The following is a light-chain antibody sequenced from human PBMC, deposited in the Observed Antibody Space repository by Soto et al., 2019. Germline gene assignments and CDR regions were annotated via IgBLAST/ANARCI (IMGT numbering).Light chain of an antibody. CDR2: GAS. CDR3: HQLSNWPTDT. CDR1: QSVHTF. Sequence: EIVLTQSPDTLSLSPGEGASLSCRASQSVHTFLAWYQQKPGQPPRLLIYGASTRATGVPARFSGSGSGTDFTLTISSLEPEDFAVYYCHQLSNWPTDTFGQGTRLDI. V-gene: IGKV3-11*01. J-gene: IGKJ5*01.